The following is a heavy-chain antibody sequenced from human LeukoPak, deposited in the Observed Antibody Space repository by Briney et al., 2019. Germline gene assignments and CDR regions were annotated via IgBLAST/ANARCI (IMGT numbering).Heavy chain of an antibody. CDR3: ASVIAVPGYYYYYGMDV. CDR2: IYTSGST. V-gene: IGHV4-4*07. J-gene: IGHJ6*02. Sequence: PSETLSLTCTISGGSISSYYWSWIRQPAGKGLEWIGRIYTSGSTNYNPSLKSRVTMSVDTSKNQFSLKLSSVTAADTAVYYCASVIAVPGYYYYYGMDVWGQGTTVTVSS. CDR1: GGSISSYY. D-gene: IGHD6-19*01.